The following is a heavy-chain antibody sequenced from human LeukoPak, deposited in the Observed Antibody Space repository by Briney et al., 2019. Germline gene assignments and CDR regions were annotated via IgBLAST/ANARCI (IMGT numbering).Heavy chain of an antibody. V-gene: IGHV1-69*04. CDR1: GYTFTSYG. J-gene: IGHJ6*02. CDR2: IMPILGIA. CDR3: AREDIVVVPAAMGYYYYGMDV. D-gene: IGHD2-2*01. Sequence: SVKVSCKASGYTFTSYGISWVRQAPGQGLEWMGRIMPILGIANYAQKFQGRVTITADKSTSTAYMELSSLRSEDTAVYYCAREDIVVVPAAMGYYYYGMDVWGQGTTVTVSS.